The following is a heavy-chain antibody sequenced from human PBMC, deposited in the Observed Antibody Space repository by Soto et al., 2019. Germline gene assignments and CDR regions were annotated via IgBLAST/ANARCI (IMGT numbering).Heavy chain of an antibody. D-gene: IGHD1-26*01. CDR2: ISSTSSTI. Sequence: EVQMVEAGGGLVQPGGSLRLSCAASGFTFSSYSMNWVRQAPGKGLEWVSYISSTSSTIYYADSVKGRFTISRDNAQNSLYLQMNSLRAEDTAVYYCARGRGVRGSYTRYFDYWGQGTLVTVSS. CDR1: GFTFSSYS. CDR3: ARGRGVRGSYTRYFDY. J-gene: IGHJ4*02. V-gene: IGHV3-48*01.